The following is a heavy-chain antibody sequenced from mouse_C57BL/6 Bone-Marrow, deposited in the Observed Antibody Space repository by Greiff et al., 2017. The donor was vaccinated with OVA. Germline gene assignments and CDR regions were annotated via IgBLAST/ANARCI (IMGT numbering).Heavy chain of an antibody. CDR1: GFNIKDDY. D-gene: IGHD2-1*01. CDR2: IDPENGDT. J-gene: IGHJ1*03. V-gene: IGHV14-4*01. Sequence: VQLKQSGAELVRPGASVKLSCTASGFNIKDDYMHWVKQRPEQGLEWIGWIDPENGDTEYASKFQGKATITADTSSNTAYLQLSSLTSEDTAVYYCTYLVYWYFDVWGTGTTVTVSS. CDR3: TYLVYWYFDV.